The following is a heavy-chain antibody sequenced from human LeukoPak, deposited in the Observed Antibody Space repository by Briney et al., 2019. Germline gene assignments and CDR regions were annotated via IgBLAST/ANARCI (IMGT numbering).Heavy chain of an antibody. CDR1: GFPFSTYA. Sequence: PGGSLRLSCAASGFPFSTYAMSWVRQAPGKGLEWVSSIRGSDGSTYYADSVKGRFAISRDNSKNTLYLQMNSLRAEDTAVYYCAKDAPPRVVPAAYFDYWGQGTLVIVSS. J-gene: IGHJ4*02. D-gene: IGHD2-2*01. CDR2: IRGSDGST. V-gene: IGHV3-23*01. CDR3: AKDAPPRVVPAAYFDY.